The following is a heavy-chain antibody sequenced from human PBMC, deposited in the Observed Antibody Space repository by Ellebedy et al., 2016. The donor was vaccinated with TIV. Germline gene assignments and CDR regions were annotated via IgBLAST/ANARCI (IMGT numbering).Heavy chain of an antibody. D-gene: IGHD3-10*01. J-gene: IGHJ4*02. V-gene: IGHV5-51*01. CDR3: ARVSNYYNSGEDFDY. Sequence: PGGSLRLSCKGSGYSFISFWIGWVRQMPGKGPEWLGVTNPRDSDTKYSPAFQGQVTISADKSFTTAYLQWSSLKASDTGIYYCARVSNYYNSGEDFDYWGQGTLVTVSS. CDR1: GYSFISFW. CDR2: TNPRDSDT.